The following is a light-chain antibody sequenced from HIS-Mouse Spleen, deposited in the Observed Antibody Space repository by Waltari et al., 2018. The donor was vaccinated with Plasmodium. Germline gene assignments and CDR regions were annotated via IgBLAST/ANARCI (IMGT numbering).Light chain of an antibody. CDR1: QSVSSY. CDR2: DAS. Sequence: EIVLTQSPATLSLSPGERATLSCRASQSVSSYLAWYQQKPGQAPRLLIYDASNRATGIPARFSGSGSGTDFTLTISSLEPEDFAVYYCQQRSNWPRVLTFSGGTKVEIK. CDR3: QQRSNWPRVLT. V-gene: IGKV3-11*01. J-gene: IGKJ4*01.